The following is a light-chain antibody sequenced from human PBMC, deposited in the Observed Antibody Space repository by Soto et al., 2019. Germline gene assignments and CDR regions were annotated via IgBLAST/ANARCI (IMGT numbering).Light chain of an antibody. CDR2: DAS. J-gene: IGKJ2*01. CDR3: QQRSIWPPYT. Sequence: EIVLTQSPATLTLSPGERATLSCRASQSVSSYLAWYQQKPGQAPRLLIYDASNRATGIPARFSGSGSGTDFTLTISSLEPEDFAVYYCQQRSIWPPYTFGQGTKLEIQ. CDR1: QSVSSY. V-gene: IGKV3-11*01.